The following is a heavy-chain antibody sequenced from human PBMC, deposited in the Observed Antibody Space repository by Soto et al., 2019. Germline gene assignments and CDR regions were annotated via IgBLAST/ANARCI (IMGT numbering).Heavy chain of an antibody. Sequence: GASVKVSCHASGCTLTSYGISWVPPAPGQGLEWMGWLSAYNGNTNYAQKLQCRVTMTTDTSTSTAYMELRSLRSDDTAVYYCARDVGFAAAGRWFDPAGQGTLVNVSS. V-gene: IGHV1-18*04. CDR3: ARDVGFAAAGRWFDP. J-gene: IGHJ5*02. CDR1: GCTLTSYG. CDR2: LSAYNGNT. D-gene: IGHD6-13*01.